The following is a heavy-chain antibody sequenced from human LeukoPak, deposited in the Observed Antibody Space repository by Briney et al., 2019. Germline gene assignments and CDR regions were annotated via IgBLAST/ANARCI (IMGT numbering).Heavy chain of an antibody. D-gene: IGHD6-19*01. Sequence: ASVKVSCKASGYTFTSYGITWVRQAPGQGLEWMGWISVYNGNTNYAQKLQGRVTMTTDTSTSTAYMELTSLKSDDTAVYYCARGYSTGSLLYWGQGTLVTVFS. V-gene: IGHV1-18*01. CDR2: ISVYNGNT. CDR3: ARGYSTGSLLY. CDR1: GYTFTSYG. J-gene: IGHJ4*02.